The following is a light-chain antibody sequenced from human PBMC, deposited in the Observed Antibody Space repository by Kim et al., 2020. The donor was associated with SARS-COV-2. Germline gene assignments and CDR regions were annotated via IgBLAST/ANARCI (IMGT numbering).Light chain of an antibody. J-gene: IGKJ4*01. Sequence: DIEMTQSPSSVSASVGDRVTITCRATERISGWAAWYQQKPGNTPRLLIHGASKLQSGVPSRFSGTGYGTDFALTISSLEPDDSATYYCQQANNFPLTFGGGTKVDIK. CDR1: ERISGW. V-gene: IGKV1-12*01. CDR2: GAS. CDR3: QQANNFPLT.